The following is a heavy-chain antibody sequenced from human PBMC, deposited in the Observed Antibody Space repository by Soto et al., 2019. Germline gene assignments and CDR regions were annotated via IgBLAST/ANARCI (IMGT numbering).Heavy chain of an antibody. V-gene: IGHV3-73*02. J-gene: IGHJ6*02. Sequence: EGQLVESGGGLAQPGGSLKLSCGASGFSISGFALHWVRQTPGKGLEWIGRIRSKASSYATASGASAKVRFTISRDDAKHTAYLQRNSLKSEDTAVYYCTRRRYSYFGLDGWGQGPTVTVSS. CDR1: GFSISGFA. CDR3: TRRRYSYFGLDG. D-gene: IGHD6-25*01. CDR2: IRSKASSYAT.